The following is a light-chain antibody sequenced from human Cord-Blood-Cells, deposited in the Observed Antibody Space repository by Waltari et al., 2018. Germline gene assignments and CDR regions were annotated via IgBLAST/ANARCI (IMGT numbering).Light chain of an antibody. CDR3: CSYAGSSTLV. CDR2: EGS. Sequence: QSALTPPASVSGSPGPSLTYSCTGTSSAVGSYNLVSWYQQHPGKAPKLMIYEGSKRPSGVSNRFSGSKSGNTASLASSGLQAEDEADYYCCSYAGSSTLVFGGGTKLTVL. V-gene: IGLV2-23*01. CDR1: SSAVGSYNL. J-gene: IGLJ2*01.